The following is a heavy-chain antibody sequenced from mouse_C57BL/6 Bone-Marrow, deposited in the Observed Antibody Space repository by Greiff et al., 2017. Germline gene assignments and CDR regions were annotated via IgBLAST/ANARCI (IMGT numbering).Heavy chain of an antibody. V-gene: IGHV3-6*01. Sequence: DVQLQESGPGLVKPSQSLSLTCSVTGYSITSGYYWNWIRQFPGNKLEWMGYISYDGSNNYNPSLKNRISITRDTSKNQFFLKLNSVTTEDTATYCCARVLYFDVWGTGTTVTVSS. CDR1: GYSITSGYY. CDR2: ISYDGSN. CDR3: ARVLYFDV. J-gene: IGHJ1*03.